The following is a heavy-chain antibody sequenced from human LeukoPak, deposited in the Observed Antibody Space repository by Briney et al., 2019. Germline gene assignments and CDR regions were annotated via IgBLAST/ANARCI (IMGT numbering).Heavy chain of an antibody. CDR2: IRSKAYGGTT. CDR1: GFTFGDYA. CDR3: TRGLLAAAGPYYFDY. J-gene: IGHJ4*02. Sequence: GGSLRLSCTASGFTFGDYAMSWVRQAPGKGLEWVGFIRSKAYGGTTEYAASVKGRFTISRDDSKSIAYLQMNSLKTEDTAVYFCTRGLLAAAGPYYFDYWGQGTLVTVSS. D-gene: IGHD6-13*01. V-gene: IGHV3-49*04.